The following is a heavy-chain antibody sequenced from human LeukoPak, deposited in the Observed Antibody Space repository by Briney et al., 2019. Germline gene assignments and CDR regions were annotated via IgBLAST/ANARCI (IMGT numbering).Heavy chain of an antibody. Sequence: PGGSLRLSCAASGFTVSSNYMSWVRQVPGKGLEWVSVIYSGGSTYYADSVKGRFTISRDNSKNTLFLQMNSLRAEDTAVYYCAKGYYGSGSYGWFDYWGQGTLVTVSS. CDR3: AKGYYGSGSYGWFDY. J-gene: IGHJ4*02. CDR1: GFTVSSNY. V-gene: IGHV3-53*01. CDR2: IYSGGST. D-gene: IGHD3-10*01.